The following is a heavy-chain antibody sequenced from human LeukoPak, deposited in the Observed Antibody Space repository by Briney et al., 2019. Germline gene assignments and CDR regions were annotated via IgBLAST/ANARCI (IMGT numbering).Heavy chain of an antibody. D-gene: IGHD2-15*01. V-gene: IGHV3-23*01. CDR3: AKLSRSGGSCKTNDY. J-gene: IGHJ4*02. CDR1: GFTFSSYA. CDR2: ISGSGGST. Sequence: EESLRLSCAASGFTFSSYAMSWVRQAPGKGLEWVSAISGSGGSTYYADSVKGRFTISRDNSKNTLYLQMNSLRAEDTAVYYCAKLSRSGGSCKTNDYWGQGTLVTVSS.